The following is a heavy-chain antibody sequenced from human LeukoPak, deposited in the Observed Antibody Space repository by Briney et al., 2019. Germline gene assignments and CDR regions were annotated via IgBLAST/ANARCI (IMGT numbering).Heavy chain of an antibody. CDR1: GFTFSSYG. D-gene: IGHD6-13*01. Sequence: GGSLRLSCAASGFTFSSYGMHWIRQAPGKGLEWVAVIWSDGSHKYYADSMKGRFTISRDNSKNMVYLQMNSLRVEDTAVCYCASAAGAFDMWGQGTLVTVYS. CDR3: ASAAGAFDM. J-gene: IGHJ3*02. CDR2: IWSDGSHK. V-gene: IGHV3-33*01.